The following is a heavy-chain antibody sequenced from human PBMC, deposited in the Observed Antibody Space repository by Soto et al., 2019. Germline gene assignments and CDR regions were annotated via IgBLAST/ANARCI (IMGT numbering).Heavy chain of an antibody. CDR2: IYPDDSDT. D-gene: IGHD3-22*01. Sequence: PGESLKISCRTSGYRFTSYWIGWVRQMPGKGLEWMGIIYPDDSDTRYNPTFQGQVTISADKSISTAYLQWNSLKASDTAMYYCARHLYDDISGTYSPFDYWGQGIMVTVSS. CDR1: GYRFTSYW. CDR3: ARHLYDDISGTYSPFDY. J-gene: IGHJ4*02. V-gene: IGHV5-51*01.